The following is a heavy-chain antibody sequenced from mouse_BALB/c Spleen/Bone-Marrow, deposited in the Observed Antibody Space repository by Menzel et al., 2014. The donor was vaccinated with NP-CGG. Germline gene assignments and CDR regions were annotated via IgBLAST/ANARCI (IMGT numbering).Heavy chain of an antibody. CDR2: IYPGDDDT. J-gene: IGHJ2*01. CDR1: GYAFSIYW. Sequence: VQLQQSGAELVRPGSSVKISCKASGYAFSIYWMNWVKQRPGQGLEWIGQIYPGDDDTDYNGKFKGKATLTADRSSSTAYIQLNSLTSDDSAVYFCARGGISIDYWGQGTPLTVSS. CDR3: ARGGISIDY. V-gene: IGHV1-80*01.